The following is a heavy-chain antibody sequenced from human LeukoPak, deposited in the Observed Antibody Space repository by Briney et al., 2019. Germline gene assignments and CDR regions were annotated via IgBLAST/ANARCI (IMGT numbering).Heavy chain of an antibody. Sequence: SETLSLTCTVSGGSISSYYWSWIRQPPGKGLEWIEYIYYSGSTNYNPSLKSRVTISVDTSKNQFSLKLSSVTAADTAVYYCARQGSGSYYDYYYGMDVWGQGTTVTVSS. CDR2: IYYSGST. CDR1: GGSISSYY. J-gene: IGHJ6*02. V-gene: IGHV4-59*01. CDR3: ARQGSGSYYDYYYGMDV. D-gene: IGHD1-26*01.